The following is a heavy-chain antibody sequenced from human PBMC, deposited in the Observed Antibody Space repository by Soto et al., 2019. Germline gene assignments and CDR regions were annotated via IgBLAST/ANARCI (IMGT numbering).Heavy chain of an antibody. CDR3: VRDQLYYYDIFGRPLNGFDI. CDR2: ISIGGITI. Sequence: PGGSLRLSCAASGFTFRNYNMNWVRQAPGKGLEWVSHISIGGITIDYADSVKGRFTISRDNAENSLFLQMNSLGAEDTALYYFVRDQLYYYDIFGRPLNGFDIWGQGTMVTVSS. D-gene: IGHD3-22*01. CDR1: GFTFRNYN. J-gene: IGHJ3*02. V-gene: IGHV3-48*01.